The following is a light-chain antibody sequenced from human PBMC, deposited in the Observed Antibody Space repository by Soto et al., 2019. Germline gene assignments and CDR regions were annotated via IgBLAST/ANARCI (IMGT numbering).Light chain of an antibody. CDR3: QQRSNWPLT. CDR2: NAF. J-gene: IGKJ5*01. Sequence: EIVLTQSPCTLSLSTGERATLSCRASQSVSSSYLAWYQQKPGQAPRLLIYNAFNRATGIPDRFSGSGSGTDFTLTISRLEPEDFAVYYCQQRSNWPLTFGQGTRLAI. V-gene: IGKV3D-20*02. CDR1: QSVSSSY.